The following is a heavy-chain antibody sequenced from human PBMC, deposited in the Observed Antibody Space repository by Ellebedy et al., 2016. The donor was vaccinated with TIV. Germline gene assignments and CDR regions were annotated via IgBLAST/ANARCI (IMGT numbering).Heavy chain of an antibody. CDR3: ARATLGFDY. V-gene: IGHV3-33*01. Sequence: GESLKISCAASGFTFSSYGMHWVRQAPGKGLEWVAVIWYDGSNKYYADSVKGRFTISRDNSKNTLYLQMNSLRAEDTAVYYCARATLGFDYWGQGALVTVSS. J-gene: IGHJ4*02. CDR2: IWYDGSNK. D-gene: IGHD1-26*01. CDR1: GFTFSSYG.